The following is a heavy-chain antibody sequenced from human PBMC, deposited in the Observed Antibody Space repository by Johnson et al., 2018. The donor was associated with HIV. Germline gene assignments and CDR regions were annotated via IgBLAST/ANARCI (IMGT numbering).Heavy chain of an antibody. V-gene: IGHV3-11*04. J-gene: IGHJ3*02. Sequence: QVQLVESGGGLVKPGGSLRLSCAASGFSFSDYYMSWIRQAPGKGLEWVSGINWNGGSTGYADSVKGRFTISRDNSKNTLYLQMNSLRAEDTAVYYCARACRDGYTCDAFDIWGQGTIVTVSS. CDR1: GFSFSDYY. CDR3: ARACRDGYTCDAFDI. CDR2: INWNGGST. D-gene: IGHD5-24*01.